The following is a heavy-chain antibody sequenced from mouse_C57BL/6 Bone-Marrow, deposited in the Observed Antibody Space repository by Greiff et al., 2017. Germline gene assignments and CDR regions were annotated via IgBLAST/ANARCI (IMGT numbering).Heavy chain of an antibody. D-gene: IGHD1-1*01. J-gene: IGHJ2*01. CDR3: ARVEFITTVVEVDY. CDR1: GYTFTSYW. Sequence: QVQLMQPGAELVKPGASVKMSCTASGYTFTSYWITWVKQTPGQGLEWIGDIYPGSGSTYYTEKFMSKATLTVDTSSSTAYMQLSSLTSEDSAIYYCARVEFITTVVEVDYWGKGTTPTVSS. CDR2: IYPGSGST. V-gene: IGHV1-55*01.